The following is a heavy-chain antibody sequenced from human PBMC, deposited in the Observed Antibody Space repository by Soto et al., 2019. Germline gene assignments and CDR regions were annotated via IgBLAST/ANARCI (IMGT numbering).Heavy chain of an antibody. J-gene: IGHJ5*02. CDR3: ARLITMVRGVIIGFDP. D-gene: IGHD3-10*01. CDR2: IYYSGNT. Sequence: PSETLSLTCTVSGGSISSGGYYWSWIRQHPGKGLEWIGYIYYSGNTYYNPSLKSRVTISVDTSKNQFSLKLSSVTAADTAVYYCARLITMVRGVIIGFDPWGQGTLVTVS. CDR1: GGSISSGGYY. V-gene: IGHV4-31*03.